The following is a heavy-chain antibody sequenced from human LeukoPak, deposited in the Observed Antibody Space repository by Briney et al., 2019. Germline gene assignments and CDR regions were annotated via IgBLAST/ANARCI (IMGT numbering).Heavy chain of an antibody. CDR2: IYTSGST. V-gene: IGHV4-61*02. CDR1: GGSISSGSYY. Sequence: SETLSLTCTVSGGSISSGSYYWSWIRQPAGKGLEWIGRIYTSGSTNYNPSLKSRVTISVDTSKNQFSLRLSSVTAADTAVYYCARDRDHRIDYWGQGTLVTVSS. J-gene: IGHJ4*02. CDR3: ARDRDHRIDY. D-gene: IGHD3-10*01.